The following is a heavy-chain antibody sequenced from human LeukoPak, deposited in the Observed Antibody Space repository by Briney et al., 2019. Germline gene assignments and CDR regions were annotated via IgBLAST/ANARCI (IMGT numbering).Heavy chain of an antibody. D-gene: IGHD6-19*01. CDR2: IYYSGST. J-gene: IGHJ4*02. V-gene: IGHV4-59*01. Sequence: SETLSLTCTVSGGSISSYYWSWIRQPPGKVLEWIGYIYYSGSTNYNPSLKSRVTISVDTSQNQFSLKLSSVTAADTAVYYCARDRAVAGQGFDYWGQGTLVTVSS. CDR3: ARDRAVAGQGFDY. CDR1: GGSISSYY.